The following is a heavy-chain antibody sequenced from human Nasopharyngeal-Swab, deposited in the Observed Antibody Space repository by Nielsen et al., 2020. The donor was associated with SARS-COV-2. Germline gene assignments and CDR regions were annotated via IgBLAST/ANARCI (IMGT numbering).Heavy chain of an antibody. CDR3: ARVSRAISGDY. CDR1: GFTLSNYW. Sequence: GGSLRLSCADSGFTLSNYWMSWVRQAPGKGLEWVANIKEDGSAKYYVDSVQGRVTISRDNAEKSLYLEMNSLRAEDTAVYYCARVSRAISGDYWGQGTLVTVSS. CDR2: IKEDGSAK. J-gene: IGHJ4*02. V-gene: IGHV3-7*01. D-gene: IGHD1-20*01.